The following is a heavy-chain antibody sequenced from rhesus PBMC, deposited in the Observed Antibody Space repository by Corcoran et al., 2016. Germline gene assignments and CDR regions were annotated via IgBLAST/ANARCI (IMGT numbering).Heavy chain of an antibody. J-gene: IGHJ4*01. Sequence: QLQLQESGPGLVKPSETLSVTCAVSGGSISSSYWSWIRQAPGKGLEWIGYIYGSGSSTHYNPSLKSRVPLSVDTSKNQLSLKLSSVTAADTAVYYCASGGVTFDYWGQGVLVTVSS. CDR2: IYGSGSST. D-gene: IGHD3-34*01. CDR1: GGSISSSY. CDR3: ASGGVTFDY. V-gene: IGHV4-169*02.